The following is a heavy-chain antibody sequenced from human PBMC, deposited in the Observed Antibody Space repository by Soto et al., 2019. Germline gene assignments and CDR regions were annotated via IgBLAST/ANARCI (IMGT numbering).Heavy chain of an antibody. Sequence: GGSLRLSCAASGFTFSGSAMHWARQASGKGLEWVGRIRSKTNSYATAYAASVKGRFTVSRDDSKNTAYLQMNSLKTEDTAVYYCTRDPRNYYDSSGSANWFDPWGQGTLVTVSS. D-gene: IGHD3-22*01. CDR2: IRSKTNSYAT. CDR3: TRDPRNYYDSSGSANWFDP. CDR1: GFTFSGSA. V-gene: IGHV3-73*01. J-gene: IGHJ5*02.